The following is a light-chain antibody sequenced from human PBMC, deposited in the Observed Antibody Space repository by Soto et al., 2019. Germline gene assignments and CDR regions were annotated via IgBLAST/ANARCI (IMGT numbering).Light chain of an antibody. CDR3: QKFDKWPWT. V-gene: IGKV3D-15*01. CDR2: DAS. CDR1: QSIRTD. Sequence: DIVMTQSPATLSVSPGERATLSCRASQSIRTDLAWYQQKSGQGPRLLIYDASTRATGIPARFSGSGSGTEFTLTISSLQSEDFAVYYCQKFDKWPWTFGQGTKVEIK. J-gene: IGKJ1*01.